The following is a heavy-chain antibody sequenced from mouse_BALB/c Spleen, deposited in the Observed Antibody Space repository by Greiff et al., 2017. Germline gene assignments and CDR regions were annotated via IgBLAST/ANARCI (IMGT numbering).Heavy chain of an antibody. CDR3: ARNYGNYGRGAMDY. Sequence: VQLQESGPGLVQPSQSLSITCTVSGFSLTSYGVHWVRQSPGKGLEWLGVIWSGGSTDYNAAFISRLSISKDNSKSQVFFKMNSLQADDTAIYYCARNYGNYGRGAMDYWGQGTSVTVSS. CDR2: IWSGGST. J-gene: IGHJ4*01. D-gene: IGHD2-1*01. CDR1: GFSLTSYG. V-gene: IGHV2-4-1*01.